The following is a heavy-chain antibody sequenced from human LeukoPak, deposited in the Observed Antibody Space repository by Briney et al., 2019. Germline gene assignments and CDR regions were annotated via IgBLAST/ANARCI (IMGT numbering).Heavy chain of an antibody. CDR2: ISYDGSNK. CDR1: GFTFSSYG. Sequence: GGSLRLSCAASGFTFSSYGMHWVRQAPGKGLEWVAVISYDGSNKYYADSVKGRFTISRDNSMNTLYLQMNSLRDEGTAVYYCAQAWRWLQLNYWGQGTLVTVSS. CDR3: AQAWRWLQLNY. D-gene: IGHD5-24*01. V-gene: IGHV3-30*18. J-gene: IGHJ4*02.